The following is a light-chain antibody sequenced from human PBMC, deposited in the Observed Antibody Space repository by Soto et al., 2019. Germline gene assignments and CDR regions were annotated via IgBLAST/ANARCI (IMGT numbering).Light chain of an antibody. Sequence: EIVLTQSPGTLSLSPGERATLSCRASQSFSSSYLAWYQQKPGQAPRLLIYGASSRATGIPDRFSGSGSGKDFTLTISRLEPEDFAVYYCQQYGSSPWTLGQATKVDIK. CDR2: GAS. CDR3: QQYGSSPWT. CDR1: QSFSSSY. V-gene: IGKV3-20*01. J-gene: IGKJ1*01.